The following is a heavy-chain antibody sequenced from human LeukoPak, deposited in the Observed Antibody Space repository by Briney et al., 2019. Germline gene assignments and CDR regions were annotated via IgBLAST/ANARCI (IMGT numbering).Heavy chain of an antibody. D-gene: IGHD6-6*01. V-gene: IGHV1-18*01. Sequence: ASVKVSCKASGYTFTSYGISWVRQAPGQGLEWMGWISAYNGNTNYAQKLQGRATMTTDTSTSTAYMELRSLRSDDTAVYYCARHRIAARDFDYWGQGTLVTVSS. CDR2: ISAYNGNT. CDR3: ARHRIAARDFDY. J-gene: IGHJ4*02. CDR1: GYTFTSYG.